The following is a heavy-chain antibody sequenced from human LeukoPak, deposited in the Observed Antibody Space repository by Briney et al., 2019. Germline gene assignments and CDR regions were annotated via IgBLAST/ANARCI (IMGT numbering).Heavy chain of an antibody. Sequence: GGSLRLSCAASGFTFSSYGMHWVRQAPGKGLEWVAVISYDGSNKYYADSVKGRFTISRDNSKNTLYLQMNSLRAEDTAVYYCAKLLIAFDYWGQGTLATVSS. J-gene: IGHJ4*02. CDR1: GFTFSSYG. V-gene: IGHV3-30*18. D-gene: IGHD2-15*01. CDR3: AKLLIAFDY. CDR2: ISYDGSNK.